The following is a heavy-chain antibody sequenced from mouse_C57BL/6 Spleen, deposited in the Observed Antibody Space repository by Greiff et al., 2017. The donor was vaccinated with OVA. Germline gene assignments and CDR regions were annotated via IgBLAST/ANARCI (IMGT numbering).Heavy chain of an antibody. CDR2: IDPSDSET. CDR3: ARDRIYYGSPLDY. Sequence: QVQLKQPGAELVRPGSSVKLSCKASGYTFTSYWMHWVKQRPIQGLEWIGNIDPSDSETHYNQKFKDKATLTVDKSSSTAYMQLSSLTSEDSAVYYCARDRIYYGSPLDYWGQGTTLTVSS. D-gene: IGHD1-1*01. J-gene: IGHJ2*01. CDR1: GYTFTSYW. V-gene: IGHV1-52*01.